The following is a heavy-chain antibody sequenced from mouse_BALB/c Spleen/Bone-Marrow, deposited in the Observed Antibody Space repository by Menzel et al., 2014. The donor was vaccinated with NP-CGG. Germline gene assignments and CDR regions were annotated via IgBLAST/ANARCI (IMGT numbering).Heavy chain of an antibody. D-gene: IGHD2-12*01. CDR1: GFTFSSYY. Sequence: EVQGVESGGGLVKLGGSLKLSCAASGFTFSSYYMSWVRQTPEKRLELVAAINSNGGSTYYPDTVKGRSTISRDNAKNTLYLQMSSLKSEDTALYYCARLGNDDAMDYWGQGTSVTVSS. CDR3: ARLGNDDAMDY. J-gene: IGHJ4*01. V-gene: IGHV5-6-2*01. CDR2: INSNGGST.